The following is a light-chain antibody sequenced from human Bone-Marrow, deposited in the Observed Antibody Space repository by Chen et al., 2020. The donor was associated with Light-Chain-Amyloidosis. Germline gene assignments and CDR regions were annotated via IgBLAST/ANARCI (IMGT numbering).Light chain of an antibody. CDR1: SGDVGTYNY. V-gene: IGLV2-14*01. CDR2: AFS. Sequence: QSALTQPASVSGSPGQSITLSCTGTSGDVGTYNYVSWYQQHPGKAPKVMIYAFSNRPSGVSNRFSGSKAGNTASLTISGLQAEDEADYYCSSFTSSSSYVFGPGTKVTVL. CDR3: SSFTSSSSYV. J-gene: IGLJ1*01.